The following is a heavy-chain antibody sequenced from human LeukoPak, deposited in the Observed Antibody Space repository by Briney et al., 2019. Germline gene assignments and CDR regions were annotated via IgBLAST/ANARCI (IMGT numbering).Heavy chain of an antibody. V-gene: IGHV1-2*02. CDR2: INPSSGGT. D-gene: IGHD3-22*01. Sequence: ASVKVSCKASGYTFTAYYMHWVRQAPGQGLEWMGWINPSSGGTDYAQNFQGRVTMTRDTSISTAYMELSRLRSDDTAVYCCARFDSSGYSLDYWGQGTLVTVSS. CDR3: ARFDSSGYSLDY. CDR1: GYTFTAYY. J-gene: IGHJ4*02.